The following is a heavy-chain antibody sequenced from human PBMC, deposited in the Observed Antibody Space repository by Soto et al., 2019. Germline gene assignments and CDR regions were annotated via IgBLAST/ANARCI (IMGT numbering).Heavy chain of an antibody. Sequence: PSETLSLTCTVSGGSISSYYWSWIRQPPGKGLEWIGYIHYSGSTTYNPSLKSRVTMSVDTSKNQFSLRLISVTRADTAVYYCARDSGWAYSLDYWGQGALVTVSS. CDR1: GGSISSYY. CDR2: IHYSGST. CDR3: ARDSGWAYSLDY. D-gene: IGHD6-19*01. J-gene: IGHJ4*02. V-gene: IGHV4-59*01.